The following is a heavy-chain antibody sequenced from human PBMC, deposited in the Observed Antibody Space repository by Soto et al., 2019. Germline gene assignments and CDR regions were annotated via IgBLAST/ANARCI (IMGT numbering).Heavy chain of an antibody. D-gene: IGHD2-15*01. CDR2: ISGSGGST. CDR1: GFTFSSYA. J-gene: IGHJ6*02. Sequence: GGSLRLSCAASGFTFSSYAMSWVRQAPGKGLEWVSAISGSGGSTYYADSVKGRFTISRDTSKNTLYLQMNSLRAEDTAVYYCVKVGVRCSGGSCYSGLYTMEVWGQGTPVTVSS. V-gene: IGHV3-23*01. CDR3: VKVGVRCSGGSCYSGLYTMEV.